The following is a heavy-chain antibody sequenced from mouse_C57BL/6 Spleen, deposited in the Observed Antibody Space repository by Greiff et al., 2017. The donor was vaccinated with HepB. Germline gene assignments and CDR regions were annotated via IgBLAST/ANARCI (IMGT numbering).Heavy chain of an antibody. Sequence: EVTLAESGGGLVQPKGSLKLSCAASGFTLHTHAMHRVRQAPRTGVEGVARIRIKSSNYETYYDDTVKDRFTITRDDPQSMPYLQMNNLKTEDTAVYYCVRVGSCPVYWGQGTLVTVSA. CDR2: IRIKSSNYET. CDR3: VRVGSCPVY. V-gene: IGHV10-3*01. CDR1: GFTLHTHA. J-gene: IGHJ3*01.